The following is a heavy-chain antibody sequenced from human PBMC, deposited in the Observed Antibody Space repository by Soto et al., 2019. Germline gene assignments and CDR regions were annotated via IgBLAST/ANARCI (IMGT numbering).Heavy chain of an antibody. CDR1: GYTFSNYA. V-gene: IGHV1-3*01. J-gene: IGHJ4*02. D-gene: IGHD1-26*01. Sequence: ASVKVSCKACGYTFSNYAMHWVGQAPGQRLEWLGWINGGNGNTKYSPKFQDRVTITRDTSASTAYMELSSLRSEDTALYYCARAGVVGGHINFEYWGQGTLVIVSS. CDR2: INGGNGNT. CDR3: ARAGVVGGHINFEY.